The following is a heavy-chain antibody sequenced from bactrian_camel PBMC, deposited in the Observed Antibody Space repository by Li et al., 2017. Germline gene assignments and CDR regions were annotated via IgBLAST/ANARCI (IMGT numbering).Heavy chain of an antibody. CDR2: LQTTGRNT. CDR1: GFYYASYC. D-gene: IGHD6*01. V-gene: IGHV3S1*01. CDR3: AAGRYGVGCGGGQKAADYEY. Sequence: HVQLVESGGDSVEAGGSLTLSCRSSGFYYASYCVGWFRQAPGKEREGVAVLQTTGRNTAYADSVKGRFTISHDQARATLYLQMNSLKPDDTAMYYCAAGRYGVGCGGGQKAADYEYWGQGTQVTVS. J-gene: IGHJ4*01.